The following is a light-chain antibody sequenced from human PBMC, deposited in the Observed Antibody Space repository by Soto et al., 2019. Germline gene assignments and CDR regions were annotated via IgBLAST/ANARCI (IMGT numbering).Light chain of an antibody. Sequence: EIGLTQSPATLSSSPGERATLSCRASQTVSSKLAWYQHKPGQAPRLLIYDTSNRATGIPARFSGSGSGTDFTLTISSLEPEDVAVYYCHQRKSWPRTFGQGTKVDIK. CDR1: QTVSSK. CDR2: DTS. V-gene: IGKV3-11*01. CDR3: HQRKSWPRT. J-gene: IGKJ1*01.